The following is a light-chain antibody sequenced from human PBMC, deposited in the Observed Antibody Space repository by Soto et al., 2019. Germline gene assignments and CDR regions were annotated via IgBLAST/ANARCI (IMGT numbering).Light chain of an antibody. CDR2: GAS. V-gene: IGKV3-20*01. CDR1: QCVISGH. CDR3: QQYGHSLWT. Sequence: DIVLTQSPGTVSLYRWERASLSCRATQCVISGHLAWYQQKPGQAPRLLIYGASSRATGIPDRFSGSGSGTDFTLTISRLEPEDYAVYYCQQYGHSLWTFGQGTKVDIK. J-gene: IGKJ1*01.